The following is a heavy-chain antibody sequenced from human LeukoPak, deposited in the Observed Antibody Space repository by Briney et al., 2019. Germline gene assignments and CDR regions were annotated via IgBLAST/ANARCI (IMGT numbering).Heavy chain of an antibody. CDR1: GFTFSSYA. J-gene: IGHJ5*01. CDR3: ANQGKKTVTTWFDY. V-gene: IGHV3-23*01. CDR2: ISGSGGST. Sequence: PGGSLRLSCAASGFTFSSYAMSWVRQAPGKGLEWVAAISGSGGSTYYADSVKGRFTISRDNSKNTLYLQMNSLRAEDTAVYYCANQGKKTVTTWFDYWGQGTLVTVSS. D-gene: IGHD4-11*01.